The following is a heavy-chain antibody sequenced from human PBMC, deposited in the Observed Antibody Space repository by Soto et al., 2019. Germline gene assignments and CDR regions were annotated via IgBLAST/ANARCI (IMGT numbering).Heavy chain of an antibody. D-gene: IGHD6-19*01. J-gene: IGHJ4*02. CDR3: ARYYRGSGRYFFDY. CDR2: INQDGGVT. V-gene: IGHV3-7*03. Sequence: GSLRLSCVASGFTFISSFMGWIRQAPGKGLEWVANINQDGGVTYYVDSVEGRFTISRDNTKDSLYLQMNSLRGEDTAIYYCARYYRGSGRYFFDYWGQGTPVTVSS. CDR1: GFTFISSF.